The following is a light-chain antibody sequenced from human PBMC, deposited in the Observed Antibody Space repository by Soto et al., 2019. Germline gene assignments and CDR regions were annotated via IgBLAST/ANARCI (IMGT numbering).Light chain of an antibody. J-gene: IGKJ5*01. CDR1: HSVSSD. Sequence: IVMTHSPATLSVSPGERATLSCRASHSVSSDLAWYQQKPGQAPRLLIYGASTRAIGIPARFSGSGSGTEFTLTISSLQSEDFAVYYCQQYNNWPPTFGQGTRLEIK. CDR2: GAS. V-gene: IGKV3-15*01. CDR3: QQYNNWPPT.